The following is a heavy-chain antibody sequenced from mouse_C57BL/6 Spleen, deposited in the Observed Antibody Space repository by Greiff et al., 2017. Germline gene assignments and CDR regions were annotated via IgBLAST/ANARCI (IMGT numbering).Heavy chain of an antibody. CDR1: GYTFTSYW. V-gene: IGHV1-64*01. CDR2: IHPNSGST. Sequence: QVQLQQPGAELVKPGASVKLSCKASGYTFTSYWMHWVKQRPGQGLEWIGMIHPNSGSTYYNEKFKSKATLTVDKSSSTAYMQLSSLTSEDFAVYYCARSTTVIEGTYAMDYWGQGTSVTVSS. J-gene: IGHJ4*01. D-gene: IGHD1-1*01. CDR3: ARSTTVIEGTYAMDY.